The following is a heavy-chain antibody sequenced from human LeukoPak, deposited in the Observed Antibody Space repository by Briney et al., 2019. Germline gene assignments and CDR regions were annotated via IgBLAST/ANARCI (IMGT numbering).Heavy chain of an antibody. J-gene: IGHJ4*02. Sequence: SETLSLTCTVSGGSISSYYWSWIRQPAGKGLEWIGRIYTSGSTNYNPSLKSRVTMSVDTSKNQFSLKLSSVTAADTAVYYCAKDFKRSISSGWVHVDYFDYWGQGTLVTVSS. CDR3: AKDFKRSISSGWVHVDYFDY. CDR1: GGSISSYY. V-gene: IGHV4-4*07. CDR2: IYTSGST. D-gene: IGHD6-19*01.